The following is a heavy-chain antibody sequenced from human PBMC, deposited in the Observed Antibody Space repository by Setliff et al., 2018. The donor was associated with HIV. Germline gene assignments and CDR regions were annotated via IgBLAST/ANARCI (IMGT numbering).Heavy chain of an antibody. CDR1: GFTFSNYA. CDR3: AKVGA. V-gene: IGHV3-23*01. J-gene: IGHJ4*02. Sequence: GGSLRLSCAASGFTFSNYAMSWVRQAPGKGLGWVSVISGSGDITYYRESVKGRFTVSRDNSNNTLYLQMNSLRAEDTAVYYCAKVGAWGQGTLVTVSS. CDR2: ISGSGDIT.